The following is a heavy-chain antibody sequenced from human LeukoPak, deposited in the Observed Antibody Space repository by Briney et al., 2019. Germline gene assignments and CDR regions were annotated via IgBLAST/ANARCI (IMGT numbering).Heavy chain of an antibody. V-gene: IGHV3-23*01. D-gene: IGHD3-10*01. CDR2: ISGSGGST. CDR1: GFTFSSYA. Sequence: GGSLRLSCAAFGFTFSSYAMSWVRQAPGKVLDWVTAISGSGGSTYYADSMKGRFTISRDNSKNTLYLQMKSVRAEDTAVYSCVVVRRQVWGQGTLVTVSS. CDR3: VVVRRQV. J-gene: IGHJ4*02.